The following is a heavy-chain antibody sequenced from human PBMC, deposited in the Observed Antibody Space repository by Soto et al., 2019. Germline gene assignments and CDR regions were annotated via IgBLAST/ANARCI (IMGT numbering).Heavy chain of an antibody. V-gene: IGHV4-30-4*01. Sequence: LSLTCTVSGGSVSSGDHYWSWLRQSPGKGLEWLGYIYYSGSTYYNPSLKSRVAISVDTSKNQFSLTLTSVTAADTAVYFCAREEALIVVPTGGIDYSFDYWGQGTLVTVSS. CDR1: GGSVSSGDHY. J-gene: IGHJ4*02. CDR3: AREEALIVVPTGGIDYSFDY. CDR2: IYYSGST. D-gene: IGHD3-22*01.